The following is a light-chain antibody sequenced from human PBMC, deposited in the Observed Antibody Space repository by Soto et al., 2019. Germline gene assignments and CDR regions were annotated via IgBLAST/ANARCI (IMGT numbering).Light chain of an antibody. CDR3: CSYAGSYYV. V-gene: IGLV2-11*01. Sequence: QSALTQPRSVSGSPGQSVTISCTGTSSDVGGYNYVSWYQQHPGKAPKLMIYDVSKRPSGVPDRFSGSKSGNTASLTISGFQYEDEADYYCCSYAGSYYVFGTGTKVTVL. J-gene: IGLJ1*01. CDR2: DVS. CDR1: SSDVGGYNY.